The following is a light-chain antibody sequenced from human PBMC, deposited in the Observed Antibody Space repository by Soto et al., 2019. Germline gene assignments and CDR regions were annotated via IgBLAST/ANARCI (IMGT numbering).Light chain of an antibody. Sequence: DVQMTQSPSSLSASVGDRVTITCRASQSVTTYLNWYQQKPGRAPDLLIYAASTLQSGVPSRFSGSGSGTEFTLTISSLQPDDFATYYCQHYNSYSWTFGQGTKVDIK. J-gene: IGKJ1*01. CDR3: QHYNSYSWT. CDR1: QSVTTY. V-gene: IGKV1-39*01. CDR2: AAS.